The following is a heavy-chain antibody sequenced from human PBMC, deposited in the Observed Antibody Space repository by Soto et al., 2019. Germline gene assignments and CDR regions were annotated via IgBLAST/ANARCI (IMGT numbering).Heavy chain of an antibody. J-gene: IGHJ4*02. V-gene: IGHV1-46*03. Sequence: GASVKVSCKASGYTFTSYYMHWVRQAPGQGLEWMGIINPSGGSTSYAQKFQGRVTMTRDTSTSTVYMELSSLRSEDTAVYYCARARGYCSSTSCYSTQYFDYWGQGTLVTVSS. CDR2: INPSGGST. CDR1: GYTFTSYY. CDR3: ARARGYCSSTSCYSTQYFDY. D-gene: IGHD2-2*03.